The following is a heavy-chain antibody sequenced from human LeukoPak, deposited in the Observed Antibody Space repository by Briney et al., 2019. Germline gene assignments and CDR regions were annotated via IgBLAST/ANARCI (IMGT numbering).Heavy chain of an antibody. CDR3: ARFGFSNSLDFYFDV. Sequence: GESLKISCEASGFNFTNYWIAWVRQTPGKGLDWMGIVYPADSDSKYSPSFQDAVTISADKSTSAAYLEWRSLKASDTATYYCARFGFSNSLDFYFDVRGRGTLVTVSS. CDR1: GFNFTNYW. J-gene: IGHJ2*01. D-gene: IGHD6-6*01. CDR2: VYPADSDS. V-gene: IGHV5-51*01.